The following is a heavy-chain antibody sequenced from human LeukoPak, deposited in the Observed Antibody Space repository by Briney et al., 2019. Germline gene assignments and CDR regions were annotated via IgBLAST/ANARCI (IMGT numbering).Heavy chain of an antibody. V-gene: IGHV1-69*04. D-gene: IGHD5-18*01. J-gene: IGHJ4*02. CDR2: IIPILAIT. Sequence: SVKVSCKAPGGTFSSYAISWVRQAPGQGLEWMGRIIPILAITNYAQRLQGRVTITADKSTSTAYMELSSLGSEDTAVYYCARVSGYSYGPYYFDYWGQGTLVTVSS. CDR3: ARVSGYSYGPYYFDY. CDR1: GGTFSSYA.